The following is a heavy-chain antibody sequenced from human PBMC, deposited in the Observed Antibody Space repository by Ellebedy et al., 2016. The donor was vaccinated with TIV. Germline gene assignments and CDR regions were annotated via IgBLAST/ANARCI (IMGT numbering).Heavy chain of an antibody. CDR3: ARDIGGGNSDY. CDR1: GGSFSGYY. J-gene: IGHJ4*02. V-gene: IGHV4-34*12. Sequence: MPSETLSLTCAVYGGSFSGYYWTWIRQSPGKGLEWIGEILQSGTTNYNPSLKSRVTISVDTSKNQFSLKLSSVTAADTAVYYCARDIGGGNSDYWGQGTLVTVSS. D-gene: IGHD4-23*01. CDR2: ILQSGTT.